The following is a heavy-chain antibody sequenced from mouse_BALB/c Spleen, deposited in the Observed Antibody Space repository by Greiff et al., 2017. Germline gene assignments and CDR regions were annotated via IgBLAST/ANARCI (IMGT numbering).Heavy chain of an antibody. CDR2: ISSGGST. CDR1: GFTFSSYA. V-gene: IGHV5-6-5*01. D-gene: IGHD2-3*01. J-gene: IGHJ3*01. CDR3: ARGKDDGYPWFAY. Sequence: EVKLVESGGGLVKPGGSLKLSCAASGFTFSSYAMSWVRQTPEKRLEWVASISSGGSTYYPDSVKGRFTISRDNARNILYLQMSSLRSEDTAMYYCARGKDDGYPWFAYWGQGTLVTVSA.